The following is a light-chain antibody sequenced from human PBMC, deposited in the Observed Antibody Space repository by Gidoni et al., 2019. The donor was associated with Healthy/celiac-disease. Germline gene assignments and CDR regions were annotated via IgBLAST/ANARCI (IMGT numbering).Light chain of an antibody. CDR1: QSISSY. Sequence: DIQMTQSPSSLSASVGDRVTITCRASQSISSYLNWYQQKPGKAPKLLIYAASSLQSGVPSRFSGSGSGTDFTLTISSLQPEDFATYYCQQSYSTPFTFGPXTQVDIK. CDR2: AAS. V-gene: IGKV1-39*01. J-gene: IGKJ3*01. CDR3: QQSYSTPFT.